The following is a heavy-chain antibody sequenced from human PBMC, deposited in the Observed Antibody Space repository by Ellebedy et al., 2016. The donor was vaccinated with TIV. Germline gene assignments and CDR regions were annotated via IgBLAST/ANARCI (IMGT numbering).Heavy chain of an antibody. V-gene: IGHV4-59*08. D-gene: IGHD3-22*01. CDR3: AGYDSSGRRQDLQH. Sequence: MPGGSLRLSCTVSGGSISSYTWNWIRQPPGKGLEWIGYVSDSGRTNYNPSLNSRVAMSVDTSKKQFSLKLRSVTSADTAIYFCAGYDSSGRRQDLQHWGQGTLVTVSS. CDR2: VSDSGRT. J-gene: IGHJ1*01. CDR1: GGSISSYT.